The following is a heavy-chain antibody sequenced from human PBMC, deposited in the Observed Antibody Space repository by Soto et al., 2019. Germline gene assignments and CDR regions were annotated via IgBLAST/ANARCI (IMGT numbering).Heavy chain of an antibody. CDR1: GFTFSDYY. V-gene: IGHV3-11*01. CDR2: ISSSGSTI. D-gene: IGHD6-13*01. Sequence: GGSLILSCAASGFTFSDYYMSWIRQAPGKGLEWVSYISSSGSTIYYADSVKGRFTISRDNAKNSLYLQMNSLRAEDTAVYYCARSGLIAAAKGNWFDPWGQGTLVTVSS. J-gene: IGHJ5*02. CDR3: ARSGLIAAAKGNWFDP.